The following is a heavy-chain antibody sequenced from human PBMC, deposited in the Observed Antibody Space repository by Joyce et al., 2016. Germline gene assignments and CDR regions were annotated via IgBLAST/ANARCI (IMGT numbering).Heavy chain of an antibody. Sequence: QVQLMQSGAEVRKPGSSVTVSCKASGGTFSTSSINWVRQASGQGLEWMGGIIPCVRATNYAQMFQGRVTITADEPTSTVYMELNRLRFDDTAIYYCATPLLAGATRGPFDYWGQGALVTVSS. CDR1: GGTFSTSS. V-gene: IGHV1-69*01. CDR3: ATPLLAGATRGPFDY. D-gene: IGHD2-15*01. J-gene: IGHJ4*02. CDR2: IIPCVRAT.